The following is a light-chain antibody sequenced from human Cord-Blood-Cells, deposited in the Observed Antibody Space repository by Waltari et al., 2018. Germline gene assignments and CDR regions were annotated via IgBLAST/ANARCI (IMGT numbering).Light chain of an antibody. V-gene: IGLV8-61*01. CDR3: VLYMGSGIWV. J-gene: IGLJ3*02. CDR1: SGSVSTSYY. CDR2: STN. Sequence: QTVVTQEPSFSVSPGGTVTLTCGLSSGSVSTSYYPSWYPQTPGQAPRTLIYSTNARSSGVPDRFSGSILENKAALTITGAQADDESDYYCVLYMGSGIWVFGGGTKLTVL.